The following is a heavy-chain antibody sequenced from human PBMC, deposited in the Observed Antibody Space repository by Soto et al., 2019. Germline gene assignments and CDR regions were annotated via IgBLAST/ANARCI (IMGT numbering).Heavy chain of an antibody. V-gene: IGHV4-31*03. CDR3: SRGRDSGYGYFDY. CDR1: GGSISSGGYY. CDR2: IYHSGTI. J-gene: IGHJ4*02. D-gene: IGHD5-12*01. Sequence: QVQLQESGPGLVKPSQTLSLTCTVSGGSISSGGYYWTWIRQHPGKGLEWIGYIYHSGTIYYNQSLQSRVTISIDTSKNQFSLTLSSVTAADTAVYYCSRGRDSGYGYFDYWGQGILVTVSS.